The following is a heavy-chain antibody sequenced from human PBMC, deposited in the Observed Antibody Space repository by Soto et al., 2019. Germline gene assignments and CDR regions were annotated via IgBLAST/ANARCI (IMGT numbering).Heavy chain of an antibody. Sequence: ASVKVSCKVSGYTLTELSMHWVRQAPGKGLEWMGGFDPEDGETIYAQKFQGRVTMTEDTSTDTAYMELSSLRSEDTAVYYCAKEKTKWELRPVAFDIWGQGTMVTVSS. CDR1: GYTLTELS. V-gene: IGHV1-24*01. CDR2: FDPEDGET. J-gene: IGHJ3*02. CDR3: AKEKTKWELRPVAFDI. D-gene: IGHD1-26*01.